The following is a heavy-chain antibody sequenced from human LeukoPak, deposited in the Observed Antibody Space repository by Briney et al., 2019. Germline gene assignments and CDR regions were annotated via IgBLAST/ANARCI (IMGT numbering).Heavy chain of an antibody. CDR3: AKGWTITSLGVDY. J-gene: IGHJ4*02. V-gene: IGHV3-23*01. CDR1: GFTFSSYA. D-gene: IGHD3/OR15-3a*01. Sequence: GGSLRLSCAASGFTFSSYAMNWVRQAPGAGLEWVSAISASGGSTYYADSVKGRFTNSRDNSKNTLYLQMNSLRAEDTAVYYCAKGWTITSLGVDYWGQGTLVTVSS. CDR2: ISASGGST.